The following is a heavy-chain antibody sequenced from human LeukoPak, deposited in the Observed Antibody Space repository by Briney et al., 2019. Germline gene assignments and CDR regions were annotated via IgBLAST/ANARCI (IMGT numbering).Heavy chain of an antibody. J-gene: IGHJ6*02. CDR1: GFTFSSYA. V-gene: IGHV3-30-3*01. D-gene: IGHD3-3*01. CDR3: ARQQYYDFWSGYYYGMDV. Sequence: GGSLRLSCAASGFTFSSYAMHWVRHAPGKGLEWVAVISYDGSNKYYADSVKGRFTISRDNSKNTLYLQMNSLRAEDTAVYYCARQQYYDFWSGYYYGMDVWGQGTTVTVSS. CDR2: ISYDGSNK.